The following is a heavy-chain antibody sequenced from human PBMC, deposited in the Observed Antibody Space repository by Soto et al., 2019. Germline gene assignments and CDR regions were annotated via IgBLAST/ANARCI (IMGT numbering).Heavy chain of an antibody. D-gene: IGHD3-22*01. J-gene: IGHJ3*02. CDR1: GGSISSYY. CDR3: ARDQTGHYYDSTSPGFDI. CDR2: IYYSGST. V-gene: IGHV4-59*01. Sequence: SETLSLTCTVSGGSISSYYWSWIRQPPGKGLEWIGYIYYSGSTNYNPSLKSRVTISVDTSKNQFPLKLSSVTAADTAVYYCARDQTGHYYDSTSPGFDIWGQGTMVTVSS.